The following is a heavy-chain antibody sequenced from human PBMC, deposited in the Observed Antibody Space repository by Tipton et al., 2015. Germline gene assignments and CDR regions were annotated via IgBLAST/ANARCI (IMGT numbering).Heavy chain of an antibody. CDR1: GFTFSSYG. Sequence: SLRLSCAASGFTFSSYGMHWVRQAPGKGLERVAVIWYDGSNKYYADSVKGRFTISRDNSKNTLYLQMNSLRAEDTAVYYCARDLEGVRYDISRDYWGQGTLVTVSS. CDR2: IWYDGSNK. J-gene: IGHJ4*02. V-gene: IGHV3-33*08. CDR3: ARDLEGVRYDISRDY. D-gene: IGHD3-22*01.